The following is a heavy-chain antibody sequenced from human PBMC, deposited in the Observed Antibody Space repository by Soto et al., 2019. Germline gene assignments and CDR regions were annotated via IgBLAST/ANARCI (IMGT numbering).Heavy chain of an antibody. CDR1: GGTFSSSA. CDR3: ARDKGRQQLGGNYYYFTDI. D-gene: IGHD3-3*02. J-gene: IGHJ6*02. CDR2: IIPLFRTP. V-gene: IGHV1-69*12. Sequence: QVQLVQSGAEVKKPGSSVKVSCKASGGTFSSSAFSWVRQAPGQGLEWMGGIIPLFRTPDYGQRFQGRVTITADESAGTVYMELRGLRSEDTAVYFCARDKGRQQLGGNYYYFTDIWGQGTMVTVSS.